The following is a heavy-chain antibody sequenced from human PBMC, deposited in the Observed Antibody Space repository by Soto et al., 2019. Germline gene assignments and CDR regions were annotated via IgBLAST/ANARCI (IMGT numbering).Heavy chain of an antibody. V-gene: IGHV3-53*02. CDR1: GFTVSSNY. D-gene: IGHD4-17*01. Sequence: EVQLVETGGGLIQPGGSLRLSCAASGFTVSSNYMSWVRQAPGKGLEWVSVIYSAGSTYYADSVKGRFTISRDNSKNTLYLQMNSLRAEDTAVYYCARDPGGDYGDAAGLGWYFDLWGRGTLVTVSS. CDR3: ARDPGGDYGDAAGLGWYFDL. CDR2: IYSAGST. J-gene: IGHJ2*01.